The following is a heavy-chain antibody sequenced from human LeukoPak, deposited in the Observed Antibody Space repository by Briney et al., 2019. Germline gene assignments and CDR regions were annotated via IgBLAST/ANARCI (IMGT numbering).Heavy chain of an antibody. J-gene: IGHJ4*02. CDR1: GFTFSDYY. CDR3: AKDRDIVVVVAATLDY. V-gene: IGHV3-11*01. Sequence: GGSLRLSCAASGFTFSDYYMSWIRQAPGKGLEWVSYISSSGSTIYYADSVKGRFTISRDNAKNSLYLQMNSLRAEDTAVYYCAKDRDIVVVVAATLDYWGQGTLVTVSS. D-gene: IGHD2-15*01. CDR2: ISSSGSTI.